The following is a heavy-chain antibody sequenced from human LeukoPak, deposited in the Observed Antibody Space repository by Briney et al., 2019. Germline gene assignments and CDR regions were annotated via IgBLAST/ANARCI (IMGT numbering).Heavy chain of an antibody. V-gene: IGHV3-21*01. CDR2: IDLSSTYI. D-gene: IGHD4-17*01. CDR3: TRGSYGDYEY. J-gene: IGHJ4*02. CDR1: GFTFGDYA. Sequence: GGSLRLSCTASGFTFGDYAMSWFRQAPGKGLEWISSIDLSSTYIYYADSVKGRFTISRDNAQNSLYLQLNSLKAEDTAVYYCTRGSYGDYEYWGQGILVTVSS.